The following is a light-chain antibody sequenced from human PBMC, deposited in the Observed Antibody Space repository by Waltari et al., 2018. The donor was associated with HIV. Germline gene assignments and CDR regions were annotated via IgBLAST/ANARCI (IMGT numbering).Light chain of an antibody. CDR3: QQYDDWPPFT. Sequence: EIVMTQSPATLSVSPGESATLSCRASQSISNNLAWYQQKPGQAPRLLIYGASTRASGVPARISGSGSGTEFTLTISSLQSEDFAVYYCQQYDDWPPFTFGQGTKLDIK. CDR1: QSISNN. V-gene: IGKV3-15*01. J-gene: IGKJ2*01. CDR2: GAS.